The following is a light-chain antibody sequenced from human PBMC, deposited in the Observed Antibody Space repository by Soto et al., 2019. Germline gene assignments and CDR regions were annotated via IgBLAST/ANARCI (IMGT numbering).Light chain of an antibody. CDR3: QQYESSPMT. CDR1: QSVSSTY. J-gene: IGKJ4*01. Sequence: EIVLTQSPGTLSLSPGARATLSCRASQSVSSTYLAWYQQKPGQAPRLIISAASSRATGIPDRFSGSSSGTDFTLTSRRLEPEDYAVYYCQQYESSPMTFGGGTKVEIK. V-gene: IGKV3-20*01. CDR2: AAS.